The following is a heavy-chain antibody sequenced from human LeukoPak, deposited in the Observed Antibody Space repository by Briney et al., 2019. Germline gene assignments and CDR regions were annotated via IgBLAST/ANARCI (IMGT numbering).Heavy chain of an antibody. V-gene: IGHV4-39*01. J-gene: IGHJ4*02. CDR1: GGSFSSSSFY. CDR3: GIQFIPGYGAASSFDY. CDR2: IYHSGST. D-gene: IGHD3-10*01. Sequence: SETLSLTCTVSGGSFSSSSFYWGWIRQPPGKGLEWVGSIYHSGSTYYNPSLKVRVTISVDTSKIQFSLKLSSVTAAHTAVYYCGIQFIPGYGAASSFDYWGQGTLVTVSS.